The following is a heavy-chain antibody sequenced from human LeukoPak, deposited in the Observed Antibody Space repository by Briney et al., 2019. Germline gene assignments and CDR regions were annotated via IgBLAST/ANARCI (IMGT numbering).Heavy chain of an antibody. CDR2: IYYSGST. D-gene: IGHD1-1*01. Sequence: SETLSLTCTVSGGSLSSDNFYWSWIRQPPGQGLECLGYIYYSGSTNYSPSLRSRLTMSLDTSKNQFSLKLSSVTAADTAVYYCARAGTNWSSGCFFDYWGQGALVTVSS. J-gene: IGHJ4*02. CDR3: ARAGTNWSSGCFFDY. V-gene: IGHV4-61*01. CDR1: GGSLSSDNFY.